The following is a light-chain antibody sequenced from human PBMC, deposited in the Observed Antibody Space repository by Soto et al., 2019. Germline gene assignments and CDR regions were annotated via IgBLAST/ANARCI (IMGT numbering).Light chain of an antibody. CDR1: QSVSSSY. Sequence: EIVLTQSPGTLSMSPGERATLSCRASQSVSSSYLAWYQQRRGQAPRLLIYGGSSRATGIPDRFSGSGSGTDFTLTISRLEPEDFAVYYCQQYGSSPPMYTFGQGTTLEIK. CDR2: GGS. CDR3: QQYGSSPPMYT. V-gene: IGKV3-20*01. J-gene: IGKJ2*01.